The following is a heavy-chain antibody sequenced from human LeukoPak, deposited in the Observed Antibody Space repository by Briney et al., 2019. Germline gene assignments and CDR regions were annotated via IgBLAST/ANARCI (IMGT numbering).Heavy chain of an antibody. CDR1: GYTFTGYY. CDR3: ARVGKAVAVHDY. D-gene: IGHD6-19*01. Sequence: ASVKVSCKASGYTFTGYYMHWVRQAPGQGLEWMGWISAYNGNTNYAQKLQGRVTMTTDTSTSTAYMELRSLRSDDTAVYYCARVGKAVAVHDYWGQGTLVTVSS. V-gene: IGHV1-18*04. CDR2: ISAYNGNT. J-gene: IGHJ4*02.